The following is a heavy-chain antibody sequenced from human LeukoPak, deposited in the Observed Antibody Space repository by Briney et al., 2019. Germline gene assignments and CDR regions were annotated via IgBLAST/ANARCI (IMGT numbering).Heavy chain of an antibody. J-gene: IGHJ6*02. CDR2: ISYDGSNN. Sequence: GGSLRLSCAASGFTFSSYAMHWVRQAPGKGLEWVAVISYDGSNNYYADSVKGRFTISRDNSKNTLYLQMNSLRAEDTAVYYCARAHRYFYYYYGMDVWGQGTTVTVSS. CDR3: ARAHRYFYYYYGMDV. CDR1: GFTFSSYA. V-gene: IGHV3-30*04.